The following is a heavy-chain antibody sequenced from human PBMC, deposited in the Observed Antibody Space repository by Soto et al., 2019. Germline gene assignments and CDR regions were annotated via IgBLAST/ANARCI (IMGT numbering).Heavy chain of an antibody. Sequence: SETLSLTCTVSGDTVSSTRWWSWVRLSPGRGLEWIGDIYHLGTTNYNPSLKRRVSISLDKSKNQFSLKLTSVTAADTAVYFCAGGIISWRFDYWAQGTLVTVS. CDR3: AGGIISWRFDY. D-gene: IGHD6-13*01. CDR2: IYHLGTT. J-gene: IGHJ4*02. CDR1: GDTVSSTRW. V-gene: IGHV4-4*02.